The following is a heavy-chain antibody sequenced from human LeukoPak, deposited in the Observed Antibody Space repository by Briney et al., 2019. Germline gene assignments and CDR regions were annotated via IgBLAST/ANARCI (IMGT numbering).Heavy chain of an antibody. J-gene: IGHJ4*02. Sequence: PSGTLSLTCAVSGGSTLTTNWWSWVRQPPGKGLEWIGEVHLSGTSNYNPSLKSRVSMSIDKSKNQLSLKLTSVTAADTAMYYCARESGAFSPFGFWGQGTLVTVSS. CDR2: VHLSGTS. D-gene: IGHD1-26*01. CDR3: ARESGAFSPFGF. V-gene: IGHV4-4*02. CDR1: GGSTLTTNW.